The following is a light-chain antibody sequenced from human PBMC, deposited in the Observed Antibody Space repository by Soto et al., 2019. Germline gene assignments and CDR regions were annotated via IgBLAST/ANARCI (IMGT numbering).Light chain of an antibody. Sequence: EIVLTQSPRTLSLSPGERAPLSCRASQRVSSGYVAWYQQKPGQAPRLLIYGASSRATGIPDRFRASASGTDFTLTISSLEPEDFAVYYCQQRSNWPITFGQGTRLEIK. J-gene: IGKJ5*01. V-gene: IGKV3D-20*02. CDR2: GAS. CDR1: QRVSSGY. CDR3: QQRSNWPIT.